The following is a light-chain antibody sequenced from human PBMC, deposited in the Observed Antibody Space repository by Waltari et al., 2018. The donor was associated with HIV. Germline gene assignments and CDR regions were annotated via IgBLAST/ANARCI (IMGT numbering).Light chain of an antibody. V-gene: IGKV4-1*01. CDR1: QSILNTSNKKNY. CDR3: QQYFGIPLT. J-gene: IGKJ4*01. CDR2: WAS. Sequence: DIVMTQSPESLAVSLGERASITCRSSQSILNTSNKKNYLAWYQVKPGQAPRLLIYWASTLESGVPCRFSCSASGTDFTLTITSLQAEDVATYYCQQYFGIPLTFGGGTKV.